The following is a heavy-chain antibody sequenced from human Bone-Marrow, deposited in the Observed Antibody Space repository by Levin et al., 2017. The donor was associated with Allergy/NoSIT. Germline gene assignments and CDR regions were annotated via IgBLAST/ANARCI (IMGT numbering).Heavy chain of an antibody. CDR2: IGTAGDT. J-gene: IGHJ2*01. V-gene: IGHV3-13*01. CDR1: GFTFSRYD. D-gene: IGHD2-21*01. CDR3: ASSAIGDWYFHF. Sequence: GGSLRLSCAASGFTFSRYDMHWVRQLPGKGLQWVAAIGTAGDTYYPGSVKGRFTISRENAKNSLYLQMNNLRVRDTALYYCASSAIGDWYFHFWGRGTVVTVSS.